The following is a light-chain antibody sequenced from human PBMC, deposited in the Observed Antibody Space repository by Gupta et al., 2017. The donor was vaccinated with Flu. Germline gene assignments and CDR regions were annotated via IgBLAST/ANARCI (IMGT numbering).Light chain of an antibody. CDR1: QSISRW. CDR2: MAS. J-gene: IGKJ1*01. V-gene: IGKV1-5*03. Sequence: DIQMTQPPPTLSASAGDRVTITCRASQSISRWLAWHQQKPGKAPKFLIYMASSLEPGVPSRFSGSGSGTEFTLTISRLQPDDFASYYCQQYNSYPWTFGQGTKVEI. CDR3: QQYNSYPWT.